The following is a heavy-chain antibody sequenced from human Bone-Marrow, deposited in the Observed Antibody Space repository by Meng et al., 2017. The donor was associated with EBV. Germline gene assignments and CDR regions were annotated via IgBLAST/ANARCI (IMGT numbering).Heavy chain of an antibody. CDR1: VNPFTRYE. V-gene: IGHV1-8*01. Sequence: EQRGQAGVKLKKPGSLVSVSSRGSVNPFTRYESNLVRQAPGQGLEWMGRKNPASGDTGYVQKFQGRVTMTRNISINTAYMDLSSLRSEDTAVYYCARDVYASGSYRSDPWGQGTLVTVSS. CDR2: KNPASGDT. J-gene: IGHJ5*02. D-gene: IGHD3-10*01. CDR3: ARDVYASGSYRSDP.